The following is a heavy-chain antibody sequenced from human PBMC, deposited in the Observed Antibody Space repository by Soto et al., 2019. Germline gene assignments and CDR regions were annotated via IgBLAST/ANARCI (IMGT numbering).Heavy chain of an antibody. V-gene: IGHV4-39*01. D-gene: IGHD6-6*01. Sequence: SETLSLTCTVSGGSISSSSYYWGWIRQPPGKGLEWIGSIYYSGSTYYNPSLKSRVTISVDTSKNQFSLKLSSVTAADTAVYYCASLGAARKSSYYYFGMAVWGKGTTVTVSS. CDR3: ASLGAARKSSYYYFGMAV. J-gene: IGHJ6*04. CDR2: IYYSGST. CDR1: GGSISSSSYY.